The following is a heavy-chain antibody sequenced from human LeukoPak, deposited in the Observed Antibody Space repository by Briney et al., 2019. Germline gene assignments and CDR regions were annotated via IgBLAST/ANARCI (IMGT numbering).Heavy chain of an antibody. CDR3: ARVSGYDWESFYDY. CDR1: GGSISSYY. D-gene: IGHD5-12*01. CDR2: INHSGST. V-gene: IGHV4-34*01. J-gene: IGHJ4*02. Sequence: PSETLSLTCTVSGGSISSYYWSWIRQPPGKGLEWIGEINHSGSTNYNPSLKSRVTISVDTSKNQFSLKLNSVTAADTAVYYCARVSGYDWESFYDYWGQGTLVTVSS.